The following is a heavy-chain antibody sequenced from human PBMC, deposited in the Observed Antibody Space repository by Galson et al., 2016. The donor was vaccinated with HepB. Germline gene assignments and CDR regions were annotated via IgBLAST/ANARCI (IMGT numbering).Heavy chain of an antibody. V-gene: IGHV3-23*01. CDR3: VKDDNGNVDY. CDR2: LLGGGDTT. Sequence: SLRLSCAASGFIFSNYAMSWVRQAPGKGLEWVSGLLGGGDTTYYAESVKGRFTISRDNSRNTLYLQMNNLRAEDTSVYYCVKDDNGNVDYWGHGTLVTVS. J-gene: IGHJ4*01. CDR1: GFIFSNYA. D-gene: IGHD1-1*01.